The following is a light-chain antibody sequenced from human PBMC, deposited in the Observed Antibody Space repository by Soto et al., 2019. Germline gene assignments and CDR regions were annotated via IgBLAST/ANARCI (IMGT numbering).Light chain of an antibody. Sequence: DIQMTQSPSTLSAYVGDRVTITCRASQSISSWLAWYQQKPGKAPKLLIYKASSLESGVPSRFGGSGSGTDFTLAISSLQPEDFATYYCQQSNSFPLTFGGGTKVDIK. V-gene: IGKV1-5*03. CDR3: QQSNSFPLT. CDR1: QSISSW. J-gene: IGKJ4*01. CDR2: KAS.